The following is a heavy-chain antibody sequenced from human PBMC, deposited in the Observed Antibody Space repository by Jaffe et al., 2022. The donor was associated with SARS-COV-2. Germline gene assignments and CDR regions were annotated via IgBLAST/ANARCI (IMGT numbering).Heavy chain of an antibody. V-gene: IGHV3-33*01. D-gene: IGHD2-2*01. CDR2: IWYDGSNK. CDR3: ARDLKVVPAAMSGFDP. Sequence: QVQLVESGGGVVQPGRSLRLSCAASGFTFSSYGMHWVRQAPGKGLEWVAVIWYDGSNKYYADSVKGRFTISRDNSKNTLYLQMNSLRAEDTAVYYCARDLKVVPAAMSGFDPWGQGTLVTVSS. CDR1: GFTFSSYG. J-gene: IGHJ5*02.